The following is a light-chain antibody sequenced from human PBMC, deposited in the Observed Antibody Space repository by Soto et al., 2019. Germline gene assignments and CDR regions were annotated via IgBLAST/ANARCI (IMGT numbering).Light chain of an antibody. V-gene: IGLV1-40*01. CDR1: SSNTGADYD. Sequence: QSVLTQPPSVSGAPGQRVTISCTGSSSNTGADYDVHWYQHLPGSAPKLLIYDNNIRPSGVPDRFSGSKSGTSASLAITGLQTDDEGDYYCSSYTGHSTLEAFGTGTKLTVL. J-gene: IGLJ1*01. CDR2: DNN. CDR3: SSYTGHSTLEA.